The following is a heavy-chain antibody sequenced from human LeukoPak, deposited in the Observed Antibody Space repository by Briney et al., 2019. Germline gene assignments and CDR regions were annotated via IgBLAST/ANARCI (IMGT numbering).Heavy chain of an antibody. CDR1: GYTFISYY. Sequence: ASVKVSCKASGYTFISYYMHWVRQAPGQGLEWMGVINPSGGSTTYAQMFQGRVILTRDTSTRTVYMELYSLRSEDTAVYYCAKGGRDYGDSSGTDWGQGTLVTVSS. CDR3: AKGGRDYGDSSGTD. J-gene: IGHJ4*02. V-gene: IGHV1-46*01. D-gene: IGHD4-23*01. CDR2: INPSGGST.